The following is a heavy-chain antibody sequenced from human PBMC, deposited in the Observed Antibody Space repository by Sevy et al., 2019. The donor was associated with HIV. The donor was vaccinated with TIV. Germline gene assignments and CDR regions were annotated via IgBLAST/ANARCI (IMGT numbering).Heavy chain of an antibody. D-gene: IGHD2-2*01. CDR1: GFIFGTYA. CDR3: AKGDSTFYGLDV. J-gene: IGHJ6*02. CDR2: ISGSGGST. Sequence: GGSLGLSCAASGFIFGTYAMSWVRQAPGKGLEWVSAISGSGGSTYNAESLKGRFTISRDNSKKKVYLQMNSLRAEDTAIYYCAKGDSTFYGLDVWGQGTTVTVSS. V-gene: IGHV3-23*01.